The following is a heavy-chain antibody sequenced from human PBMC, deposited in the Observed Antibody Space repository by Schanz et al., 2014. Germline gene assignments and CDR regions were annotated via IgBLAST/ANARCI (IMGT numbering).Heavy chain of an antibody. J-gene: IGHJ3*02. V-gene: IGHV1-69*04. CDR2: IIPILGME. CDR3: ARDIQYHYDTSGPVGAFDI. D-gene: IGHD3-22*01. CDR1: GGTFSSYA. Sequence: QVHLEQSGAEVKKPGASVKVSCKASGGTFSSYAFSWVRQAPGQGLEWMGKIIPILGMENYAQKFQGRVTITADISTSTAYMDLSSLRSDDTAVYYCARDIQYHYDTSGPVGAFDIWGQGTVVTVSS.